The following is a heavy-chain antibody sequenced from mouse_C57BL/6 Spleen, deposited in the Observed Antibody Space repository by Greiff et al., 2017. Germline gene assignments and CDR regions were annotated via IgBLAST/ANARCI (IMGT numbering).Heavy chain of an antibody. Sequence: VQLQQPGAELVRPGSSVKLSCKASGYTFTSYWMPWVKQRPIQGLEWIGNIDPSDSETHYNQKFKDKATLTVDKSYSTSYMQLSSLTSEDSAVEYCARDYYDYVYAMDYWGQGTSVTVSS. CDR2: IDPSDSET. J-gene: IGHJ4*01. CDR3: ARDYYDYVYAMDY. D-gene: IGHD2-4*01. V-gene: IGHV1-52*01. CDR1: GYTFTSYW.